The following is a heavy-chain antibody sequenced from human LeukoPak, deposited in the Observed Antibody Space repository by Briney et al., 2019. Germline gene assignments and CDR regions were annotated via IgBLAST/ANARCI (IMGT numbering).Heavy chain of an antibody. V-gene: IGHV4-61*02. J-gene: IGHJ3*02. D-gene: IGHD2-2*01. CDR1: GGSISSGGYF. CDR3: ALGNCPTTSCYPGVAFDI. CDR2: FYASGST. Sequence: ASETLSLTCTVSGGSISSGGYFWSWIRQPAGKGLEWIGRFYASGSTNYNPSLQSRVTISVDTSKNQFSLKLTSVTAADTAVYYCALGNCPTTSCYPGVAFDIWRQGTMVTVSS.